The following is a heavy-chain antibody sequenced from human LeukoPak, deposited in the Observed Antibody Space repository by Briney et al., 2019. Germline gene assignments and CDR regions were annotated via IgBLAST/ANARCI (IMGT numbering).Heavy chain of an antibody. V-gene: IGHV1-2*02. CDR1: GYTFTGYY. CDR3: ASVGYCGGDCYDNWFDP. Sequence: ASVKVSCKASGYTFTGYYMHWVRQAPGQGLEGMGWINPNSGGTNYAQKFQGRVIMTRETSISTAYMELSRLRSDDTAVYYCASVGYCGGDCYDNWFDPWGQGTLVTVSS. J-gene: IGHJ5*02. CDR2: INPNSGGT. D-gene: IGHD2-21*02.